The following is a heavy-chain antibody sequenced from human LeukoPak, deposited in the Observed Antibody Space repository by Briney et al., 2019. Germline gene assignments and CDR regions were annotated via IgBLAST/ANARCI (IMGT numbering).Heavy chain of an antibody. Sequence: GGSLRLSCAASGFTFSSYSMNWVRRAPGKGLEWVSSISSSSSYIYYADSVKGRFTISRDNSKNTLYLQMNSLRAEDTAVYYCARANGQLWTTPDYWGQGTLVTISS. CDR2: ISSSSSYI. CDR3: ARANGQLWTTPDY. V-gene: IGHV3-21*01. CDR1: GFTFSSYS. J-gene: IGHJ4*02. D-gene: IGHD5-18*01.